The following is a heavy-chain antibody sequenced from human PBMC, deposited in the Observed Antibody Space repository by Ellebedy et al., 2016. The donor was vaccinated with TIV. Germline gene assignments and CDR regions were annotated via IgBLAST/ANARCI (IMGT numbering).Heavy chain of an antibody. CDR2: ISYDGSNK. V-gene: IGHV3-30*18. D-gene: IGHD3-3*01. CDR3: AKDREWRRGYGMDV. J-gene: IGHJ6*02. CDR1: GFIFSSHG. Sequence: GGSLRLSCAASGFIFSSHGMHWVRQAPGKGLEWVALISYDGSNKEYGDSVKGRFTISRDNSKKTLSLQMNSLRAEDTAVYYCAKDREWRRGYGMDVWGQGTTVTVSS.